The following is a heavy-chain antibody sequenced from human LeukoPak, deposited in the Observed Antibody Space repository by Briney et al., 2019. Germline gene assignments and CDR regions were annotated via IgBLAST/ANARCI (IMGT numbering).Heavy chain of an antibody. CDR3: ARGGYCSSTSCFEYYYYYGMDV. Sequence: ASVKVSCKASGYTFTSNYIHWVRQVPGQGLEWMGMIYPRDGSTSYAQKFQGRVTVTRDTSTSTVYMELSSLRSEDTAVYYCARGGYCSSTSCFEYYYYYGMDVWGQGTTVTVSS. CDR1: GYTFTSNY. D-gene: IGHD2-2*01. V-gene: IGHV1-46*01. CDR2: IYPRDGST. J-gene: IGHJ6*02.